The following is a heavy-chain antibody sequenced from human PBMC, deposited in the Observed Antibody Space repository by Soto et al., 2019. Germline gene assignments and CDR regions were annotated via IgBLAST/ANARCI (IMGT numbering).Heavy chain of an antibody. Sequence: QVQLVQSGAEVKKPGSSVKVSCKASGGTFSSYAISWVRQAPGQGLEWMGGIIPIFGTANYAQKFQGRVTITADESTSTAYTELRSLRSEDTAVYYCARRGTTYYYDSSGFYYYGMDAWGQGTTVTVSS. V-gene: IGHV1-69*01. CDR2: IIPIFGTA. CDR3: ARRGTTYYYDSSGFYYYGMDA. J-gene: IGHJ6*02. D-gene: IGHD3-22*01. CDR1: GGTFSSYA.